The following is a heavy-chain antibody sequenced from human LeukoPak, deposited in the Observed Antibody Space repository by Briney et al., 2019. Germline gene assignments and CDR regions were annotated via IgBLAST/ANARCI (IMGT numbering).Heavy chain of an antibody. Sequence: PGGSLRLSCAASGFTFSSYSMNWVRQAPGKGREWVSSISSSSRYIYYADSVKGGFTISRYTATNSLYMQMNSLRAGNTAVYYCAREVLLWFGESIPSYYFDYWGQGTLVTVSS. V-gene: IGHV3-21*01. J-gene: IGHJ4*02. D-gene: IGHD3-10*01. CDR2: ISSSSRYI. CDR1: GFTFSSYS. CDR3: AREVLLWFGESIPSYYFDY.